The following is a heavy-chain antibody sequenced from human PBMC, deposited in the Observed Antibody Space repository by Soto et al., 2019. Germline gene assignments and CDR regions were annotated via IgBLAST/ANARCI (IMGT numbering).Heavy chain of an antibody. V-gene: IGHV3-23*01. D-gene: IGHD2-8*02. CDR3: ARTDRYDSPSTGWANRFDY. J-gene: IGHJ4*02. CDR1: GFTFSNYA. CDR2: LTRDVPA. Sequence: EVQLLESGGGLVQPGGSLRLFCAASGFTFSNYAVTWVRQAPGEGLEWVSTLTRDVPAYFGDAVKGRFTISRDNSKNMVYLQMNSLRVDDTAVYYCARTDRYDSPSTGWANRFDYWGQGTLVTVSS.